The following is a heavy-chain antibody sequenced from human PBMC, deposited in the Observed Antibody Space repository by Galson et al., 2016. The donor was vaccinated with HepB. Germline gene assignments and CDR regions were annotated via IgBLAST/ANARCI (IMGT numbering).Heavy chain of an antibody. D-gene: IGHD6-19*01. Sequence: SLSLSCAGSGFTFKTYTMHWVRQAPGRGLEYVSAISSGGDNTYYADSAKGRFTISRDNSRKTLYLQMSSLRAEDTAVYYCVKEGQWLVLGYYYEMDVWGPGTTVTVSS. CDR3: VKEGQWLVLGYYYEMDV. CDR2: ISSGGDNT. J-gene: IGHJ6*02. V-gene: IGHV3-64D*06. CDR1: GFTFKTYT.